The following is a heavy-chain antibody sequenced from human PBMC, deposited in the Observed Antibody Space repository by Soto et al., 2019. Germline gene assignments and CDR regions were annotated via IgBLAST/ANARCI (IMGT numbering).Heavy chain of an antibody. CDR1: GGSISSGGYY. D-gene: IGHD5-12*01. V-gene: IGHV4-31*03. Sequence: SETLSLTCTVSGGSISSGGYYWSWIRQHPGKGLEWIGYIYYSGSTYYNPSLKSRVTISVDTSKNQFSLKLSSVTAAGTAVYYCAVRVATYRFWFDPWGQGTLVTVSS. J-gene: IGHJ5*02. CDR3: AVRVATYRFWFDP. CDR2: IYYSGST.